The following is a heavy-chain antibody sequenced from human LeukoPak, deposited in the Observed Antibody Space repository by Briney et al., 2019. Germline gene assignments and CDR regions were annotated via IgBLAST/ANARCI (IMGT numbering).Heavy chain of an antibody. D-gene: IGHD1/OR15-1a*01. CDR2: IWYDGSNK. CDR3: ARKQSPGYYFDY. V-gene: IGHV3-33*01. CDR1: GFTLSSYG. Sequence: GGSLRLSCAASGFTLSSYGMHWVRQAPGKGLEWVAVIWYDGSNKYYADSVKGRFTISRDNSKNTLYLQMNSLRAEDTAVYYCARKQSPGYYFDYWGQGTLVTVSS. J-gene: IGHJ4*02.